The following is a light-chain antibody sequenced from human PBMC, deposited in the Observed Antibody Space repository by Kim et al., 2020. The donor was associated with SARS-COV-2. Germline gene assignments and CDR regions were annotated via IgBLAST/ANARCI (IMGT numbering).Light chain of an antibody. CDR1: SGDVGSHAY. CDR3: SSYTTTSTYV. V-gene: IGLV2-14*04. Sequence: GPSITLSCTGTSGDVGSHAYVSWYQQHPDKAPKLMVYDVSKRPSGISDRFSGSKSGNTASLTISGLQTEDEADYYCSSYTTTSTYVFGTGTKVTVL. CDR2: DVS. J-gene: IGLJ1*01.